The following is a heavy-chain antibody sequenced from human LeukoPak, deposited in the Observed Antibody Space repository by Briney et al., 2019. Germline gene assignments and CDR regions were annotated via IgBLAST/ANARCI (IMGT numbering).Heavy chain of an antibody. CDR3: ARDQLERYYYYYGMDV. D-gene: IGHD6-13*01. J-gene: IGHJ6*02. CDR1: GYTFTSYG. CDR2: ISAYNGST. Sequence: ASVKVSCKASGYTFTSYGISWVRQAPGQGLEWMGWISAYNGSTNYAQKLQGRVTMTTDTSTSTAYMELRSLRSDDTAVYYCARDQLERYYYYYGMDVWGQGTTVTVSS. V-gene: IGHV1-18*01.